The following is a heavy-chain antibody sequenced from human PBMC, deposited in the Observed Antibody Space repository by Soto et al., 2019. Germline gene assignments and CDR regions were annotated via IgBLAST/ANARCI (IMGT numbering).Heavy chain of an antibody. V-gene: IGHV3-30*03. CDR2: ISYDGSKR. CDR3: ARGSPRGTYPPAPSPFDC. Sequence: GGALRLSCAASPFTVSTYGIHWVRQAPGKGLEWVAVISYDGSKRYYADSVKGRFTISRDNSRYTLCLQMNSLWGEDTPLYCCARGSPRGTYPPAPSPFDCWGQGTLVTAPQ. CDR1: PFTVSTYG. J-gene: IGHJ4*02. D-gene: IGHD1-26*01.